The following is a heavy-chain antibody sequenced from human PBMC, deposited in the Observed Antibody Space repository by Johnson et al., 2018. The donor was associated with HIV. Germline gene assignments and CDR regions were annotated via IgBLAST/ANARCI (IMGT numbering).Heavy chain of an antibody. CDR3: AETPGIAAAGTGYAFDI. V-gene: IGHV3-74*02. CDR1: GFTFDYYW. CDR2: IHSDETDT. D-gene: IGHD6-13*01. Sequence: VQLVESGGALVQPGGSLRLSCAASGFTFDYYWMHWVRQAPGKGLVWVSHIHSDETDTTYADSVKGRFTISRDNSKNTLYLQMNSLRAEDTAVYYCAETPGIAAAGTGYAFDIWGQGTMVIVSS. J-gene: IGHJ3*02.